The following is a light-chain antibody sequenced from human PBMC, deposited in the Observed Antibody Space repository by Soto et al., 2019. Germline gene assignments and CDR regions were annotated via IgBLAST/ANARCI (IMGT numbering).Light chain of an antibody. Sequence: QSALTQPRSVSGSPGQSVTISCPGTSSDVGGYNYVSWYQQHPGKAPKLMIYDVSKRPSGVPDRFPGSKSGNTASLTISGLQAEDEADYYCCSYAGSYTLYVFGTGTKVTVL. CDR3: CSYAGSYTLYV. CDR2: DVS. J-gene: IGLJ1*01. CDR1: SSDVGGYNY. V-gene: IGLV2-11*01.